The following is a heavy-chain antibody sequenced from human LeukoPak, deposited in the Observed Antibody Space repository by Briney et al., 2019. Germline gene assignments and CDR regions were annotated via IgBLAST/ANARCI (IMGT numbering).Heavy chain of an antibody. CDR3: ARDLGEGDNWFDP. V-gene: IGHV4-61*09. CDR1: GGSISSGSYY. Sequence: SETLSLTCTVSGGSISSGSYYWRWIRQPAGKGLEWIGHIYTSGSTNYTPSLKSRVTISVDTSKNQFSLKLSSVTAADTAVYYCARDLGEGDNWFDPWGQGTLVTVSS. J-gene: IGHJ5*02. D-gene: IGHD3-16*01. CDR2: IYTSGST.